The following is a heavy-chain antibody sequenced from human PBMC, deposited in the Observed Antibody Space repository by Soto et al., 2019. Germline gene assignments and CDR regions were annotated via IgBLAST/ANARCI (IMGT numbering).Heavy chain of an antibody. J-gene: IGHJ4*02. CDR1: GGSISSYY. Sequence: PSETLSLTCTVSGGSISSYYWSWIRQPPGKGLEWIGYIYYSGSTNYNPSLKSRVTISVDTSKNQFSLKLSSVTAADTAVYYCARGESEAAGIDYWGQGTLVTVSS. D-gene: IGHD6-13*01. CDR3: ARGESEAAGIDY. CDR2: IYYSGST. V-gene: IGHV4-59*01.